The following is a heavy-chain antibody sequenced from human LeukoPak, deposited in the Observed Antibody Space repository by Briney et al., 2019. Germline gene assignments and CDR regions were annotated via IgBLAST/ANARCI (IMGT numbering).Heavy chain of an antibody. CDR1: GFTFSSYA. V-gene: IGHV3-23*01. Sequence: GGSLRLSCAASGFTFSSYAMSWVRQAPGKGLEWVSAISGSGGSTYYADSVKGRFTISRDNSKNTLYLQMNSLRAEDTAVYYCAKDRDSSSWYFDWYLDLWGRGTLVTVSS. J-gene: IGHJ2*01. CDR2: ISGSGGST. D-gene: IGHD6-13*01. CDR3: AKDRDSSSWYFDWYLDL.